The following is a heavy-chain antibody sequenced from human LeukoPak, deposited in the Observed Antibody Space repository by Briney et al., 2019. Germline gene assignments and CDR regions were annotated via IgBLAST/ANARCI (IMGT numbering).Heavy chain of an antibody. D-gene: IGHD4-23*01. J-gene: IGHJ4*02. CDR3: ASELRWQPH. V-gene: IGHV1-69*13. CDR2: VIPIFGTA. CDR1: GGTFSSYA. Sequence: ASVKVSCKASGGTFSSYAISWVRQAPGQGLEWMGGVIPIFGTANYAQKFQGRVTITADESTSTAYLELSSLRSEDTAVYYCASELRWQPHWGQGTLVTVSS.